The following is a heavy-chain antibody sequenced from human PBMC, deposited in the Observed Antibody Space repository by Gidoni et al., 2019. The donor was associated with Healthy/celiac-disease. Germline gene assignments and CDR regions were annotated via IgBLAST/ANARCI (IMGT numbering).Heavy chain of an antibody. V-gene: IGHV4-39*01. CDR2: IYYSGST. D-gene: IGHD3-10*01. CDR1: GGSISSSSYY. J-gene: IGHJ4*02. Sequence: QLQLQESGPGLVKPSETLSLTCTVSGGSISSSSYYWGWIRQPPGKGLAWIGSIYYSGSTYYNPSLKSRVTISVDTSKNQFSLKLSSVTAADTAVYYCARLGGGLLWFRELLAFDYWGQGTLVTVSS. CDR3: ARLGGGLLWFRELLAFDY.